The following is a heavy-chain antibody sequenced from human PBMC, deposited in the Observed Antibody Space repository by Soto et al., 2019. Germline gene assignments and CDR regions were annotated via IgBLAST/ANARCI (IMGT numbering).Heavy chain of an antibody. D-gene: IGHD2-2*01. V-gene: IGHV4-34*01. CDR3: AARPDCSSNSCYFFDY. Sequence: PSETLSLTCAVDGGSFSGYYWSWIRQPPGKGLEWVGEINHSGSTNYNPSLKSRVTISVDTSRNQFSLKLSSVTAADTAVYYCAARPDCSSNSCYFFDYWGQGTLVTVSS. CDR2: INHSGST. CDR1: GGSFSGYY. J-gene: IGHJ4*02.